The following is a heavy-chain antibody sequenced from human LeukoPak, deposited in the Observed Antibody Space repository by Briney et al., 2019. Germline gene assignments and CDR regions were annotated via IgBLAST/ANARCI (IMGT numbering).Heavy chain of an antibody. CDR1: GFTFSSYG. CDR2: ISYDGSNK. CDR3: ARDAYASGYWYFDL. D-gene: IGHD3-10*01. Sequence: TGGSLRLSCAASGFTFSSYGMHWVRQAPGKGLEWVAVISYDGSNKYYADSVKGRFTISRDNSKNTLYLQMNSLRAEDTAVYYCARDAYASGYWYFDLWGRGTLVTVSS. J-gene: IGHJ2*01. V-gene: IGHV3-30*03.